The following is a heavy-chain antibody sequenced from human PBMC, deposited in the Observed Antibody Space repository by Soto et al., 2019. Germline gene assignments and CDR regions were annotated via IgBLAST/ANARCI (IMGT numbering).Heavy chain of an antibody. V-gene: IGHV1-18*01. CDR2: ISPYDDKT. Sequence: QVQLAQSPAEVKKPGASVRVSCKASGYTFIKYGIAWVRQAPGQGLEWMGWISPYDDKTIYAQTCQGRVTLTADRSTSTVYLDLRSLKSNDTAVYYCARGGYYDNVWGKLSHCGLDKWGQGTSVTVSS. J-gene: IGHJ6*02. CDR3: ARGGYYDNVWGKLSHCGLDK. D-gene: IGHD3-16*01. CDR1: GYTFIKYG.